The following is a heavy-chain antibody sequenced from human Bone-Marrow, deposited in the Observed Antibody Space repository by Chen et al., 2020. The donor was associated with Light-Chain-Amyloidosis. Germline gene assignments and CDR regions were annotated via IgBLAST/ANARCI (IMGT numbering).Heavy chain of an antibody. CDR3: ARRRDGYNFDY. Sequence: EVQLEQSGPEVKKPVESLKISCKGSGYTFPNYWIGWVRRMPGKGLEWMGVIYPDDSDARYSPSFEGQVTISADKSITTAYLQWRSLKASDTAMYYCARRRDGYNFDYWGQGTLVTVSS. CDR1: GYTFPNYW. D-gene: IGHD5-12*01. J-gene: IGHJ4*02. CDR2: IYPDDSDA. V-gene: IGHV5-51*01.